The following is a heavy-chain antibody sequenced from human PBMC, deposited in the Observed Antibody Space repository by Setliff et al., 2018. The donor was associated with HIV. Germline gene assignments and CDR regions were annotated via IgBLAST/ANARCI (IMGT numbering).Heavy chain of an antibody. J-gene: IGHJ5*02. V-gene: IGHV4-61*02. Sequence: SETLSLTCTVSGGSISSGNYYWSWIRQPAGKGLEWIGRIYTSGSTKYNPSLKRRVTISVDTSKNQLSLKLSSVTAADTAVYYCGRIPYGSGSFGWFDPWGRGTLVTVSS. CDR3: GRIPYGSGSFGWFDP. D-gene: IGHD3-10*01. CDR1: GGSISSGNYY. CDR2: IYTSGST.